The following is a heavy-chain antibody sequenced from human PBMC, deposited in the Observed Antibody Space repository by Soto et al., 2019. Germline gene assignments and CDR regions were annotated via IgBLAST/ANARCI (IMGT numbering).Heavy chain of an antibody. CDR1: GFTFSNYV. CDR2: ISGSGDNT. D-gene: IGHD1-26*01. V-gene: IGHV3-23*01. J-gene: IGHJ5*02. CDR3: ARDGETVGATLTWFDP. Sequence: PGGALRLSCAAFGFTFSNYVMSWVRQAPGKGLEWVSSISGSGDNTYYADSVKGRVTITRDTSASTAYMELSSLRSEDTAVYYCARDGETVGATLTWFDPWGQGTLATVSS.